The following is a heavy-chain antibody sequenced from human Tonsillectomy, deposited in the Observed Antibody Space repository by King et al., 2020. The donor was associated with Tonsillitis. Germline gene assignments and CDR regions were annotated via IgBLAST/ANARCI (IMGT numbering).Heavy chain of an antibody. V-gene: IGHV3-48*02. J-gene: IGHJ5*02. CDR2: ISSSSSTI. D-gene: IGHD3-22*01. CDR1: GFTFSSYS. CDR3: ARGRVYYYDGSGYDWFDP. Sequence: VQLVESGGGLVQPGGSLRLSCAASGFTFSSYSMNWVRQAPGKGLEWVSYISSSSSTIYYADSVKGRFTISRDNAKNSLYLQMNSLRDEDTAVYYCARGRVYYYDGSGYDWFDPWGQGTLVTVSS.